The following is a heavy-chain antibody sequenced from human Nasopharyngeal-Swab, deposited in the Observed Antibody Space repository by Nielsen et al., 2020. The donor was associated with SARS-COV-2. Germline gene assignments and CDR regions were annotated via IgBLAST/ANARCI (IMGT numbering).Heavy chain of an antibody. CDR1: GYRFTTYK. CDR3: ARDAKAAADYFDY. D-gene: IGHD6-13*01. CDR2: IIPIFGTA. J-gene: IGHJ4*02. V-gene: IGHV1-69*13. Sequence: SVKVSCKASGYRFTTYKCIWVRQAPGQGLEWMGGIIPIFGTANYAQKFQGRVTITADESTSTAYMELSSLRSEDTAVYYCARDAKAAADYFDYWGQGTLVTVSS.